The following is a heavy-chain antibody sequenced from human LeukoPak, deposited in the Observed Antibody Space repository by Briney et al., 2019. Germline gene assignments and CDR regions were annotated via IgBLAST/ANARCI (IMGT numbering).Heavy chain of an antibody. Sequence: WGSLRPSWSASGFTFSSYAMRWVRPAPREGLEWVSAISGSGGSTYYADSVKGRFTISRDNSKNTLYLQMSSLRAEDTAVYYCAQYSSGWYSVYDYWGQGTLVTVSS. V-gene: IGHV3-23*01. CDR2: ISGSGGST. D-gene: IGHD6-19*01. CDR3: AQYSSGWYSVYDY. J-gene: IGHJ4*02. CDR1: GFTFSSYA.